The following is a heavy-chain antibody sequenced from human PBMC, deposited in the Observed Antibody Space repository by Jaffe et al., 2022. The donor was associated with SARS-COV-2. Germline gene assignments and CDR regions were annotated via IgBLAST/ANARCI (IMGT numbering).Heavy chain of an antibody. V-gene: IGHV3-7*01. J-gene: IGHJ6*03. D-gene: IGHD3-10*01. CDR2: IKEDGSEK. Sequence: EVQLVESGGGLVQPGGSLRLSCAASGFTFSSYWMSWVRQAPGKGLEWVANIKEDGSEKYYVDSVKGRFTISRDNAKNSLYLQMNSLRAEDTVVYYCAREVRYYDSGNYMKYYYYMDVWGKGATVTVSS. CDR1: GFTFSSYW. CDR3: AREVRYYDSGNYMKYYYYMDV.